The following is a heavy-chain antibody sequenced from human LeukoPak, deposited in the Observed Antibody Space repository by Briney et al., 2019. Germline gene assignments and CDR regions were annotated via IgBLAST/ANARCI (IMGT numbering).Heavy chain of an antibody. Sequence: GGSLRLSCAASGFTFSSYEMNWVRQAPGKGLEWVSSISSSSSYIYYADSVKGRFTISRDNAKNSLYLQMNSLRAEDTAVYYCARADEQLLDYWGQGTLVTVSS. CDR2: ISSSSSYI. CDR1: GFTFSSYE. V-gene: IGHV3-21*01. D-gene: IGHD6-6*01. CDR3: ARADEQLLDY. J-gene: IGHJ4*02.